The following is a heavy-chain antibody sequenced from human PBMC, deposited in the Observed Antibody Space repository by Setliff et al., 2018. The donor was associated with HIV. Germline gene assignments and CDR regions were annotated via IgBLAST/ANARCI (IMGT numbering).Heavy chain of an antibody. CDR2: VSPHGGYT. D-gene: IGHD2-21*01. J-gene: IGHJ6*03. Sequence: ASVKVSCKASGYTFTSYDINWVRQATGQGLEWMGWVSPHGGYTSYEKKFQGRVTMTRETSISTAYMELSRLRSDDPAVYYCARGYSRTRDNYYMDVWGKGTTVTVSS. V-gene: IGHV1-2*02. CDR3: ARGYSRTRDNYYMDV. CDR1: GYTFTSYD.